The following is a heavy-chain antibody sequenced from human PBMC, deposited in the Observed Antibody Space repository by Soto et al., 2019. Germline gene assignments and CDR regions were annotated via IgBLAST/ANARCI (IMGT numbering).Heavy chain of an antibody. V-gene: IGHV3-23*01. Sequence: PCRTLRLPCSASAFTFSSYAMSWGRKAPGKGLEWVSAISGSGGSTYDADSGKGRFTISRDNSENTLRLQRNSLRAEDTAVYSCAKGLSSEIHPAYVWEKGSTVT. CDR1: AFTFSSYA. J-gene: IGHJ6*01. CDR2: ISGSGGST. D-gene: IGHD1-26*01. CDR3: AKGLSSEIHPAYV.